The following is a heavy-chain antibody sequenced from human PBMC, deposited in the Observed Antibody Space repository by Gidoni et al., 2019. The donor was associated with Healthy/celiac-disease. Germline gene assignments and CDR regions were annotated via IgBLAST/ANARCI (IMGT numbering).Heavy chain of an antibody. CDR1: GGSVSGYY. Sequence: QVQLQQWGAGLLKPSETLSFTCGVSGGSVSGYYRSWISKPPGKGLEWIGEINHSGSTNYNPSLKSRVTISVDTSKNQFSLKLSSVTAADTAVYYCARCQIRGRAISYYYYGMDVWGQGTTVTVSS. V-gene: IGHV4-34*01. D-gene: IGHD3-10*01. CDR2: INHSGST. J-gene: IGHJ6*02. CDR3: ARCQIRGRAISYYYYGMDV.